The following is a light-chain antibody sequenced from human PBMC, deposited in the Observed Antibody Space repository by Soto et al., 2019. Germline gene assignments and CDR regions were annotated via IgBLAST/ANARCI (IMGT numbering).Light chain of an antibody. CDR2: WAS. CDR1: QSVLYSSNNKNY. CDR3: QQYYSTPPSLTWT. J-gene: IGKJ1*01. V-gene: IGKV4-1*01. Sequence: DIVMTQSPDSLAVSLGERDTINCKSSQSVLYSSNNKNYLAWYQQKPGQPPKLLIYWASTRESGVPDRFSGSGSWTDFPLTISSLQAEDVAVYYCQQYYSTPPSLTWTFGQGTKVEIK.